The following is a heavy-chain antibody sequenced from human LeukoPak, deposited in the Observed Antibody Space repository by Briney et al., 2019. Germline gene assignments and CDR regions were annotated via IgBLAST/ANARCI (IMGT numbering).Heavy chain of an antibody. J-gene: IGHJ4*02. CDR1: GFTFSSYA. D-gene: IGHD3-16*02. CDR3: ARDDTYDYVWGSYLRRPTNDY. CDR2: ISGSGGST. V-gene: IGHV3-23*01. Sequence: AGGSLRLSCAASGFTFSSYAMSWVRQAPGKGLEWVSAISGSGGSTYYADSVKGRFTISRDNSKNTLYLQMNSLRAEDTAVYYCARDDTYDYVWGSYLRRPTNDYWGRGTLVTVSS.